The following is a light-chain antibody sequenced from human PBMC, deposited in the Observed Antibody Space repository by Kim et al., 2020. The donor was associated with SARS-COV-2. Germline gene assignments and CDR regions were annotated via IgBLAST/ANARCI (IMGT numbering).Light chain of an antibody. CDR2: DAS. CDR1: QSMSTN. Sequence: SASPGERVTLSCRASQSMSTNLAWYQQKPGQAPRVLIYDASTRATGIPARFSGSGSGTEFTLTISSLQSEDFAVYYCQQYHYWLAFGQGTRLEIK. J-gene: IGKJ5*01. CDR3: QQYHYWLA. V-gene: IGKV3-15*01.